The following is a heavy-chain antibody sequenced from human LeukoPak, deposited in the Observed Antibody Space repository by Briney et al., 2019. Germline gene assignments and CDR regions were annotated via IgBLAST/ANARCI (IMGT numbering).Heavy chain of an antibody. V-gene: IGHV5-51*01. CDR2: IYPGDSDT. CDR1: GYSFTSYW. CDR3: ASRGSYDFWSGLSHDAFDI. D-gene: IGHD3-3*01. Sequence: GKSLKISCKGSGYSFTSYWIGWVRQMPGKGLEWMGIIYPGDSDTRYSPSFQGQVTISADKSISTAYLQWSSLKASDTAMYYCASRGSYDFWSGLSHDAFDIWGQGTMVTVSS. J-gene: IGHJ3*02.